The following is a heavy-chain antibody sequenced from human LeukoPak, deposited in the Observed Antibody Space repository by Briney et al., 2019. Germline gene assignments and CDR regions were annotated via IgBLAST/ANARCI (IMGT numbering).Heavy chain of an antibody. CDR2: ISGSGGST. D-gene: IGHD5-18*01. J-gene: IGHJ4*02. V-gene: IGHV3-23*01. CDR1: GFTFSSYA. CDR3: ARGGLDGWIHLWPSSHFDY. Sequence: GGSLRLSCAASGFTFSSYAMSWVRQAPGKGLEWVSAISGSGGSTYYADSVKGRFTISRDNSKNTLYLQMNSLRAEDTAVYYCARGGLDGWIHLWPSSHFDYWGQGTLVTVSS.